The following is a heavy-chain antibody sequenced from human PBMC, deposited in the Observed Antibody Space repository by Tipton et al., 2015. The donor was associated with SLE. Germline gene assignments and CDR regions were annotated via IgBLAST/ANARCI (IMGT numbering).Heavy chain of an antibody. CDR1: GDSITRSY. CDR3: ARARHGGAEYFEH. CDR2: FFYRGSS. Sequence: TLSLTCTVSGDSITRSYWSWIRQPPGKGLEWIGYFFYRGSSSYNPSLKSRVTISIDASKSQFSLQLSSVTAADTAVYYCARARHGGAEYFEHWGQGTLVTVSS. D-gene: IGHD3-3*01. J-gene: IGHJ1*01. V-gene: IGHV4-59*01.